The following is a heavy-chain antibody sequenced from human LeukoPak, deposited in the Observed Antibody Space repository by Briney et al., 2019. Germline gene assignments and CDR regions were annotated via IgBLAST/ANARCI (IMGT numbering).Heavy chain of an antibody. CDR3: TIDTNTDSQYY. Sequence: PGGSLRLSCGGSGFTFSHVWMSWVRQGPGKGLKWVGRIRSKTDGETTDYAAPVKGRFTISRDDSEKTLYLQMNSLKTEDTAVYYCTIDTNTDSQYYWGQGTLVTVSS. J-gene: IGHJ4*02. CDR1: GFTFSHVW. D-gene: IGHD2-8*01. V-gene: IGHV3-15*01. CDR2: IRSKTDGETT.